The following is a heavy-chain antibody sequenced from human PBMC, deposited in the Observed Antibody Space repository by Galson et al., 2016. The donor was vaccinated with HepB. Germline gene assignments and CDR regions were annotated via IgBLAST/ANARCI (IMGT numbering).Heavy chain of an antibody. CDR2: ISGYNGNT. Sequence: SVKVSCKASGYTFSNYGINWVRQAPGQGLEWMGRISGYNGNTKYAQKFQGRVTMTTDTSTTTAYMELRSLRYDDTAVDYCARPNYDFWSNYRGAFDIWGQGTMVTVSS. CDR3: ARPNYDFWSNYRGAFDI. J-gene: IGHJ3*02. CDR1: GYTFSNYG. V-gene: IGHV1-18*01. D-gene: IGHD3-3*01.